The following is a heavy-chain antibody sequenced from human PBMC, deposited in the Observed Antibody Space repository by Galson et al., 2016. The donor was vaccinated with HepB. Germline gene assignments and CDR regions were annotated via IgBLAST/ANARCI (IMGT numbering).Heavy chain of an antibody. V-gene: IGHV3-30*03. Sequence: SLRLSCAASGFTFNNYGMHWVRQAPGKGLEWLAIMSYDGSNKHYADSAKGRFTISRDNSKNMLSLQMNSLRPEDTALYYCAREGGLRYFDYWGQGTLVTVSS. D-gene: IGHD3-10*01. CDR3: AREGGLRYFDY. CDR2: MSYDGSNK. J-gene: IGHJ4*02. CDR1: GFTFNNYG.